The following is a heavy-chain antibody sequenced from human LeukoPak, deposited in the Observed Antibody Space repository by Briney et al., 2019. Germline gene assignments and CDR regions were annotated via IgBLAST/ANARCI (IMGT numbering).Heavy chain of an antibody. Sequence: ASVKVSCKASGYTFTSYYMHWVRQAPGQGLEWMGWISAYNGNTNYAQKLQGRVTMTTDASTSTAYMELRSLRSDDTAVYYCARDSYYYDSSGYYYYYGMDVWGQGTTVTVSS. CDR3: ARDSYYYDSSGYYYYYGMDV. J-gene: IGHJ6*02. CDR2: ISAYNGNT. V-gene: IGHV1-18*04. D-gene: IGHD3-22*01. CDR1: GYTFTSYY.